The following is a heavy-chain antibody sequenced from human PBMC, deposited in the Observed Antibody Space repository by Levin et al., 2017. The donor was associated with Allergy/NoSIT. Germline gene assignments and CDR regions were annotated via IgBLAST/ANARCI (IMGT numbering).Heavy chain of an antibody. J-gene: IGHJ4*02. CDR3: ARDHPRSSGSATSADY. Sequence: GGSLRLSCAASGFTFSSYGMHWVRQAPGKGLEWVAVIWYDGSNEYYADSVKGRFTISRDNSKNTLSLQMNSLRAEDTAVYYCARDHPRSSGSATSADYWGQGTLVTVSS. CDR2: IWYDGSNE. D-gene: IGHD1-26*01. CDR1: GFTFSSYG. V-gene: IGHV3-33*01.